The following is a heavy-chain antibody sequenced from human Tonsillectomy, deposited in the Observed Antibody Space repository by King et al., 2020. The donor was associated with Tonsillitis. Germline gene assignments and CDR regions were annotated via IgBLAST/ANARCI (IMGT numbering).Heavy chain of an antibody. CDR3: AHRGYCSGGSCYSSDRNWFDP. Sequence: HITLKESGPTLVKPTQTLTLTCTFSGFSLSTSGVGVGWIRQPPGKALEWLALIYWNDDKRYSPSLKSRLTITKDTSKNQVVLTMTNMDPVDTATYYCAHRGYCSGGSCYSSDRNWFDPWGQGTLVTVSS. CDR1: GFSLSTSGVG. V-gene: IGHV2-5*01. D-gene: IGHD2-15*01. CDR2: IYWNDDK. J-gene: IGHJ5*02.